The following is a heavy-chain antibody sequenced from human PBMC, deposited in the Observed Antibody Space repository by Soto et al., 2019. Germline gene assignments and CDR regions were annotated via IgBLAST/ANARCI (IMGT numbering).Heavy chain of an antibody. V-gene: IGHV3-30-3*01. CDR2: ISYDGSNK. CDR1: GFTFGSYA. Sequence: GGSLRLSCAASGFTFGSYAMHWVRQAPGKGLEWVAVISYDGSNKYYADSVKGRFTISRDNSKNTLYLQMNSLRAEDTAVYYCARDRYGTSYFDYWGQGTLVTVSS. D-gene: IGHD3-9*01. CDR3: ARDRYGTSYFDY. J-gene: IGHJ4*02.